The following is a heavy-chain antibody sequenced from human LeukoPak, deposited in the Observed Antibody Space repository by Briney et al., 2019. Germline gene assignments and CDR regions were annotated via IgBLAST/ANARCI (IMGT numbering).Heavy chain of an antibody. CDR3: ARVGGNALPDY. D-gene: IGHD1-26*01. Sequence: PSETLSLTCAVYGGSFSGYYWSWIRQPPGKGLEWIGEINHSGSTNYNPSLKSRVTISVDTSKNQFSLKLSSVTAADTAVYYCARVGGNALPDYWGQGTLVTVSS. V-gene: IGHV4-34*01. CDR1: GGSFSGYY. J-gene: IGHJ4*02. CDR2: INHSGST.